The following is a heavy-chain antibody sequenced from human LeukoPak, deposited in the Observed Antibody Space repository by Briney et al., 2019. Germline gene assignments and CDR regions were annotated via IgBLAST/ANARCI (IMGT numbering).Heavy chain of an antibody. D-gene: IGHD3-10*01. J-gene: IGHJ5*02. CDR1: GYTFTGYY. CDR3: ARAFYGSGSYSDWFDP. V-gene: IGHV1-2*06. CDR2: INPNSGGK. Sequence: GASVEVSCKASGYTFTGYYMHWVRQAPGQGLEWMGRINPNSGGKNYAQKFRGRVTMTRDTSISTAYMELSRLRSDDTAVYYCARAFYGSGSYSDWFDPWGQGTLVTVSS.